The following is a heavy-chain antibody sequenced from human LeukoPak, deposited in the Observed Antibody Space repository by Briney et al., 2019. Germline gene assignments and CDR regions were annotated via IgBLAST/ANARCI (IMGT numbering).Heavy chain of an antibody. V-gene: IGHV3-30*02. J-gene: IGHJ4*02. CDR3: AKDRNWGIYYFDY. D-gene: IGHD7-27*01. Sequence: GGSLRLSCAASGFTFSSYGMHWVRQAPGKGLEWVAFIRYDGSNKYYADSVKGRFTISRDNSKNTLYLQMNSLRAEDTAVYYCAKDRNWGIYYFDYWGQGTLVTVSS. CDR1: GFTFSSYG. CDR2: IRYDGSNK.